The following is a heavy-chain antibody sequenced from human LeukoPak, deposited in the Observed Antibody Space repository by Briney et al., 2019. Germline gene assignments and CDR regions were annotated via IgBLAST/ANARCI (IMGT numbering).Heavy chain of an antibody. Sequence: GGSLGLSCAASGFTFSDYYMSWIRQAPGKGLEWVSYISSSGSTIYYADSVKGRFTISRDNAKNSLYLQMNSLRAEDTAVYYCARDRYSGYDSHWGQGTLVTVSS. CDR3: ARDRYSGYDSH. CDR1: GFTFSDYY. CDR2: ISSSGSTI. J-gene: IGHJ4*02. V-gene: IGHV3-11*01. D-gene: IGHD5-12*01.